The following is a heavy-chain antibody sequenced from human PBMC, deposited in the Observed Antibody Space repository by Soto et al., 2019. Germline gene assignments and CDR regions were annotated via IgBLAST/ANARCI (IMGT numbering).Heavy chain of an antibody. J-gene: IGHJ4*02. Sequence: QVQLVQSGAEVKKPGASVKVSCKASGYTFTSYGITWVRQAPGQGLEWMGWISAYNGNTNYAEKLQGRVPMTTATSTSIAYMELRSLRSDDTAVYYCASDAPTIAAQDDSWGQGTLVTVSS. CDR2: ISAYNGNT. CDR1: GYTFTSYG. CDR3: ASDAPTIAAQDDS. V-gene: IGHV1-18*01. D-gene: IGHD6-13*01.